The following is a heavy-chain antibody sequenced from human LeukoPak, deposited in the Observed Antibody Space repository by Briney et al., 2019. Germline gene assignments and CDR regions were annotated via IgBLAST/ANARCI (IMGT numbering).Heavy chain of an antibody. Sequence: SETLSLTCTVSGGSISRYYWIWIRQPPGKGLEWIGYIYYSGSTNYNPSLKSRVTISVDTSKNQFSLKLSSVTAADTAVYYCARNVLLWFGTTHNWFDPWGQGTLVTVSS. V-gene: IGHV4-59*08. CDR3: ARNVLLWFGTTHNWFDP. D-gene: IGHD3-10*01. J-gene: IGHJ5*02. CDR1: GGSISRYY. CDR2: IYYSGST.